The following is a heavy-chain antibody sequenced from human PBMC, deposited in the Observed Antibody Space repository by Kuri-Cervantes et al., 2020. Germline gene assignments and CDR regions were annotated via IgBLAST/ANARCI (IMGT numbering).Heavy chain of an antibody. CDR1: GFSVSNNY. D-gene: IGHD5-12*01. CDR3: ARGYDGFAFDI. J-gene: IGHJ3*02. CDR2: IYSGGST. Sequence: GGSLRLSCAASGFSVSNNYMSWVRQAPGKGLDWVSAIYSGGSTHYADSVKGRFTISRASSKNTLYLQMNSLRVEDTAVYYCARGYDGFAFDIWGQGTMVTVSS. V-gene: IGHV3-53*01.